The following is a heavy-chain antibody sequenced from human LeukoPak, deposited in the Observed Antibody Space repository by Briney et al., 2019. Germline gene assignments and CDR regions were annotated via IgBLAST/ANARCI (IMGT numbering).Heavy chain of an antibody. D-gene: IGHD1-20*01. CDR3: AKDPYNFPSFDP. J-gene: IGHJ5*02. Sequence: GGSLRLSCAASGFTFSSYGMHWVRQAPGKGLEWVAVMSYDGSNKYYADSVKGRFTISRDNSKNTLYLQMNSLRAEDTAVYYCAKDPYNFPSFDPWGQGTLVTVSS. CDR1: GFTFSSYG. CDR2: MSYDGSNK. V-gene: IGHV3-30*18.